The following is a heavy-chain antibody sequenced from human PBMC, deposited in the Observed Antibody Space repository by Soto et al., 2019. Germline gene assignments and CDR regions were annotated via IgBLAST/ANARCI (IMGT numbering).Heavy chain of an antibody. CDR2: INAGNDHT. CDR1: GYSFTDYA. Sequence: ASVKVSCKASGYSFTDYAIHWVRQAPGQRLEWMGWINAGNDHTKYSQKFQGRVTITRDTSASTAYMELSSLRSEDTAVYYCARCPIVGATMFDYWGQGTPVPVSS. CDR3: ARCPIVGATMFDY. D-gene: IGHD1-26*01. J-gene: IGHJ4*02. V-gene: IGHV1-3*01.